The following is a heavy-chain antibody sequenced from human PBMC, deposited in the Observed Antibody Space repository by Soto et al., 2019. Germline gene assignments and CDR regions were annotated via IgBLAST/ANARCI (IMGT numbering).Heavy chain of an antibody. D-gene: IGHD2-21*02. CDR2: IHSDRSST. J-gene: IGHJ3*01. CDR3: ARGDKGGFDL. Sequence: EVQLVESEGGLVQRGGSLRLSCAASGFTFNYYWMHWVRQAPGQGLVWVSHIHSDRSSTTYADSVKGRFTISRDNAKNMLYLQMNGLRAEDTAVYYCARGDKGGFDLWGQGTTVTVS. CDR1: GFTFNYYW. V-gene: IGHV3-74*01.